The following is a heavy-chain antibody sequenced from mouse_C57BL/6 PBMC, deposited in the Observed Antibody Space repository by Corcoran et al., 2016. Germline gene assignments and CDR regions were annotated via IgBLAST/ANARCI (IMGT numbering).Heavy chain of an antibody. J-gene: IGHJ2*01. Sequence: QIQLVQSGPELKKPGETVKISCKASGYTFTTYGMSWVKQAPGKGLKWMGWINTYFGVPTYADDFKGRFAFSLETSASTAYLQINNLKNEDTATYFCAREGVLRLDYWGQGTTLTVSS. D-gene: IGHD1-2*01. CDR1: GYTFTTYG. CDR2: INTYFGVP. V-gene: IGHV9-3*01. CDR3: AREGVLRLDY.